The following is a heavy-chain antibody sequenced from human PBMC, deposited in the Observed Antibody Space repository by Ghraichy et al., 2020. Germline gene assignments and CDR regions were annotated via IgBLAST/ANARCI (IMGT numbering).Heavy chain of an antibody. CDR2: ISSSSSYI. CDR3: AREVLGEYYFDY. V-gene: IGHV3-21*01. CDR1: GFTFSSYS. D-gene: IGHD3-16*01. Sequence: LSLTCAASGFTFSSYSMNWVRQAPGKGLEWVSSISSSSSYIYYADSVKGRFTISRDNAKNSLYLQMNSLRAEDTAVYYCAREVLGEYYFDYWGQGTLVTVSS. J-gene: IGHJ4*02.